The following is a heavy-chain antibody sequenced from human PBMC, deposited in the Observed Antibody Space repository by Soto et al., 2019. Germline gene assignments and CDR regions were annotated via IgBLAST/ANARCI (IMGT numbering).Heavy chain of an antibody. J-gene: IGHJ4*02. D-gene: IGHD3-10*01. Sequence: SETLSPTCTVSGGSISSGDYHWSWIRQPPGKGLEWIGYIYYSGSTYYNPSLKSRVTISVDTSKNQFSLKLSSVTAADTAVYYCARAGPYYGSGSYYPPRSGYFDYWGQGTLVTVSS. V-gene: IGHV4-30-4*01. CDR3: ARAGPYYGSGSYYPPRSGYFDY. CDR1: GGSISSGDYH. CDR2: IYYSGST.